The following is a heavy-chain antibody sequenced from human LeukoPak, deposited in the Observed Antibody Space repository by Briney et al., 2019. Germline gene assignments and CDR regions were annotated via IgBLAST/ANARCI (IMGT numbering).Heavy chain of an antibody. Sequence: GESLKISCGGSGYSFTTYWIARVRQMPGKGLEWMGIIYPGDSDPRYSPSFQGQVTISADKSINTAYLQWSSLKASDTAMYYCARQPTVTTNFDYWGEGTLVTVSS. CDR3: ARQPTVTTNFDY. V-gene: IGHV5-51*01. CDR2: IYPGDSDP. D-gene: IGHD4-17*01. J-gene: IGHJ4*02. CDR1: GYSFTTYW.